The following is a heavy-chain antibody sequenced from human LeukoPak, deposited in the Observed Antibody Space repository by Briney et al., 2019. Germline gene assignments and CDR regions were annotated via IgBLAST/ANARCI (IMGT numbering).Heavy chain of an antibody. V-gene: IGHV7-4-1*02. J-gene: IGHJ6*03. Sequence: ASVKVSCKASGYTFISYAINWVRQAPGQGVEWMGWINTNTGNPTYAQGFTGRFVFSLDTSVSTAYLQIRTVKAADTAVYYCARSIGAAGYMDVWGKGTTVTVSS. CDR2: INTNTGNP. CDR1: GYTFISYA. CDR3: ARSIGAAGYMDV. D-gene: IGHD6-13*01.